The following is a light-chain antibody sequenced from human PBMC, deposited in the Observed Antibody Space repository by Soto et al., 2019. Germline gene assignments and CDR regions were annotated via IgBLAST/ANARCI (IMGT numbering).Light chain of an antibody. CDR1: QGINSY. Sequence: DIQLTQPPSFLSASVGDRVTITCRASQGINSYLAWYQQKPGKAPKLLIYEASTLQSGVPSRFSGSGSGTDFSLTISSLQPEDLATYYCQQVNTYPPRAFGQGTKVDIK. CDR2: EAS. J-gene: IGKJ1*01. CDR3: QQVNTYPPRA. V-gene: IGKV1-9*01.